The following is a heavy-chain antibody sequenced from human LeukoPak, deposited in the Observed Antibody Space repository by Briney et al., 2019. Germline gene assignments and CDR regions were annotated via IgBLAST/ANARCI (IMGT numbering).Heavy chain of an antibody. V-gene: IGHV3-30*18. CDR2: ISYDGSNT. CDR3: AKDPGTKLARYYFDY. Sequence: GRSLRLSCAASGFIFIKCGIHWVRQAPGKGLEWVAVISYDGSNTYYADSVKGRFTISRDNSKNTLYLQMNSLRVEDTAVYYCAKDPGTKLARYYFDYWGQGTLVTVSS. CDR1: GFIFIKCG. D-gene: IGHD3-10*01. J-gene: IGHJ4*02.